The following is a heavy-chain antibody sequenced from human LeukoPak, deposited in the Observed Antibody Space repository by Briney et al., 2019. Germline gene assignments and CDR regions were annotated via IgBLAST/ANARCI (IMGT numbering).Heavy chain of an antibody. V-gene: IGHV4-30-4*01. Sequence: PSQTLSLTCTVSGGSISIDYYWGWIRQTPGKGPGLEWIGYIFYSGNTNYNASLRSRATISVDTSKNEFSLQLISVTAADTAIYYCARGRSNAFDVWGPGTVVTVSS. CDR3: ARGRSNAFDV. D-gene: IGHD5/OR15-5a*01. J-gene: IGHJ3*01. CDR2: IFYSGNT. CDR1: GGSISIDYY.